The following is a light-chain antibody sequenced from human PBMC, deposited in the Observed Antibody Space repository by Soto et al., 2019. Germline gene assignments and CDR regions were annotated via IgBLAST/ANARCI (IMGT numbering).Light chain of an antibody. CDR3: CSYGGSYTLV. Sequence: QSALTQPRSVSGSPGQSVTISCTGTSSDVGGYNYVSWYQQHPGKAPKLMIYDVNKRLSGIPDRFSGSKSGNTASLTISGLQAEDEADYYCCSYGGSYTLVFGGGTKLTVL. V-gene: IGLV2-11*01. CDR1: SSDVGGYNY. J-gene: IGLJ3*02. CDR2: DVN.